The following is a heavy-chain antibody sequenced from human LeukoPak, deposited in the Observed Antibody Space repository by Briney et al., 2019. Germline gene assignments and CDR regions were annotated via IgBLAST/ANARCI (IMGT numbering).Heavy chain of an antibody. D-gene: IGHD3-10*01. CDR2: ISGSDGAT. CDR3: AKRGIVIRAVIIIGFHKEAYYFDY. Sequence: GGSLRLSCAASGVTFSRHAMSWVRQAPGKGLEWVSRISGSDGATYYADSVKGRFSVSRDNSKNTLYLQMNSLRVEDTAVYFCAKRGIVIRAVIIIGFHKEAYYFDYWGQGILVTVSS. V-gene: IGHV3-23*01. CDR1: GVTFSRHA. J-gene: IGHJ4*02.